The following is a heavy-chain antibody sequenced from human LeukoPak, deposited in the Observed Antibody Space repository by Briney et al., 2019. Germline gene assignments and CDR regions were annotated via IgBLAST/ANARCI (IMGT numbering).Heavy chain of an antibody. D-gene: IGHD5-24*01. CDR3: ARGSGRDGYNPFDY. V-gene: IGHV1-69*04. J-gene: IGHJ4*02. CDR1: GGTFSRYA. CDR2: IIPILGIA. Sequence: GASVKGSCKASGGTFSRYAISWVRQAPGQGLEWMGRIIPILGIANYAQKFQGRVTITADKSTSTAYMELSSLRSEDTAVYYCARGSGRDGYNPFDYWGQGTLVTVSS.